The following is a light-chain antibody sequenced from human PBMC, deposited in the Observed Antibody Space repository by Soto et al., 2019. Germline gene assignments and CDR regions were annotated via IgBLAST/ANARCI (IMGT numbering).Light chain of an antibody. CDR3: QQRNIWPPVT. CDR2: DAS. V-gene: IGKV1-5*01. Sequence: IQMTQSPSTLSAIVGNRVTITCRASQSISSWLAWYQQKPGKAPKLLIYDASSLESGVPSRFSGSGSGTDFTLTISSLEPEDSAVYYCQQRNIWPPVTFGQGTRLEIK. J-gene: IGKJ5*01. CDR1: QSISSW.